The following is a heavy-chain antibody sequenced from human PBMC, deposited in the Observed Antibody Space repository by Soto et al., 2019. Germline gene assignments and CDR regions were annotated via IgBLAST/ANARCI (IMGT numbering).Heavy chain of an antibody. D-gene: IGHD3-9*01. CDR2: ISAYNGNT. Sequence: ASVKVSCKASGYTFTSYGISWVRQAPGQGLEWMGWISAYNGNTNYAQKLQGRVTMTTDTSTSTAYMELRSLRSDDTAVYYCARDRGYFDWLLSTFDYWGQGTLVTVSS. V-gene: IGHV1-18*04. J-gene: IGHJ4*02. CDR1: GYTFTSYG. CDR3: ARDRGYFDWLLSTFDY.